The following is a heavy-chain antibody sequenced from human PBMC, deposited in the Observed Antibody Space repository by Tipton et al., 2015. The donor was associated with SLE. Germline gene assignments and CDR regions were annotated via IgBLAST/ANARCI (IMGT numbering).Heavy chain of an antibody. CDR3: ARGGAAAGLDY. CDR2: ISYDGSSK. V-gene: IGHV3-30*04. J-gene: IGHJ4*02. CDR1: GFTFSSYA. Sequence: SLRLSCAASGFTFSSYAMHWVRQAPGKGLEWVAVISYDGSSKYYADSVKGRFTISRDNSENTLYLQMNSLRAEDTAVYYCARGGAAAGLDYWGQGTLVTVSS. D-gene: IGHD6-13*01.